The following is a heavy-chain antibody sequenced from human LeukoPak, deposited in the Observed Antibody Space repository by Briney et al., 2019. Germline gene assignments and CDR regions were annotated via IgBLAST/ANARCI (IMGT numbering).Heavy chain of an antibody. V-gene: IGHV4-59*01. Sequence: PLETLSLTCTVSGGSISSYYWSWIRQPPGKGLEWIGYIYYSGSTNYNPSLKSRVTISVDTSKNQFSLKLSSVTAADTAVYYCARDTYYYDSSGYYYFDYWGQGTLVTVSS. CDR2: IYYSGST. CDR1: GGSISSYY. D-gene: IGHD3-22*01. CDR3: ARDTYYYDSSGYYYFDY. J-gene: IGHJ4*02.